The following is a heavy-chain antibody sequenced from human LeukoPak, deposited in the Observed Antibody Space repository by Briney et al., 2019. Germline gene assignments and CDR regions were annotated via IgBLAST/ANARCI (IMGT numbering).Heavy chain of an antibody. V-gene: IGHV1-8*01. CDR2: MIPNSGNT. Sequence: ASVKVSCKASGYTFTSYDINWVRQATGQGLEWMGWMIPNSGNTGYAQKFQGRVTMTRNTSISTAYMELSSLRSEDTAVYFCAKRGVVVRVILVGFHKEANYFDSWGQGALVTVSS. CDR1: GYTFTSYD. D-gene: IGHD3-10*01. CDR3: AKRGVVVRVILVGFHKEANYFDS. J-gene: IGHJ4*02.